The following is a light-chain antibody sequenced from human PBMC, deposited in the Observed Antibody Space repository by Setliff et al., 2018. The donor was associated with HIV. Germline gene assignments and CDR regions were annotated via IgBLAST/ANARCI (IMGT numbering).Light chain of an antibody. Sequence: QSVLTQPASLSGSPGQSITISCTGTSSDVGGYNCVSWYQQHPGKAPKLMIYYVSNRPSGVSNRFSGSKSGNTASLTISGLQAEDEADYYCSSNTSKSTYVFGSGTKVTVL. CDR2: YVS. V-gene: IGLV2-14*03. CDR3: SSNTSKSTYV. CDR1: SSDVGGYNC. J-gene: IGLJ1*01.